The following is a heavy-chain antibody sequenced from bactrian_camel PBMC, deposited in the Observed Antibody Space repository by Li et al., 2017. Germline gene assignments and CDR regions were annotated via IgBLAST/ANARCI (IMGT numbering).Heavy chain of an antibody. CDR1: GYRYSTYC. Sequence: HVQLVESGGGSVQAGESLRLSCVVSGYRYSTYCMGWFRQVPGNEREPLASIDSDGRTRVADSVKGRFTISQDGAKNTLYLHMNNLKPEDTAMYHCAASGGQLGRWCYEFPVNWVSWLYNWGQGTQVTVS. CDR3: AASGGQLGRWCYEFPVNWVSWLYN. CDR2: IDSDGRT. V-gene: IGHV3S53*01. J-gene: IGHJ4*01. D-gene: IGHD3*01.